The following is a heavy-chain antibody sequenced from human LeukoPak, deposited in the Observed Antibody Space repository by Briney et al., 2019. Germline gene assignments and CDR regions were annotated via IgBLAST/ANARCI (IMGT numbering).Heavy chain of an antibody. D-gene: IGHD3-9*01. J-gene: IGHJ5*02. CDR2: INLKSGDT. Sequence: ASVKLSCKASGYTFTDYYIHWVRQAPGQGLEWMGWINLKSGDTYSAQNSQDRVTMTGDTSISTTYLELSSLRSDATALFYCARSYFDVLTNYYMWLAPWGQGTLVTVSS. V-gene: IGHV1-2*02. CDR3: ARSYFDVLTNYYMWLAP. CDR1: GYTFTDYY.